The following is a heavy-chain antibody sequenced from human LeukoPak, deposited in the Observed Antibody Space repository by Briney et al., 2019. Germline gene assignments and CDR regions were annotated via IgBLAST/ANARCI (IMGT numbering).Heavy chain of an antibody. CDR2: IYYRGST. CDR1: GGSIISTSYY. J-gene: IGHJ3*02. CDR3: ARHDGDLHDAFDI. D-gene: IGHD4-17*01. V-gene: IGHV4-39*07. Sequence: PSETLSLTCTVSGGSIISTSYYWGWIRQPPGKGLEWIGSIYYRGSTYYNSSLQSRVTISVDTSKNQFSLKLSSVTAADTAVYYCARHDGDLHDAFDIWGQGTMVTVSS.